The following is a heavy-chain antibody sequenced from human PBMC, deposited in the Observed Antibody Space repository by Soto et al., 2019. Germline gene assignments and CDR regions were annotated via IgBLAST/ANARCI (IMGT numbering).Heavy chain of an antibody. CDR3: VKSRSGDDAFDI. CDR2: ISSNGGST. CDR1: GFTFSSYA. J-gene: IGHJ3*02. Sequence: GGSLRLSCSASGFTFSSYAMHWVRQAPGKGLEYVSAISSNGGSTYYADSVKGRFTISRDNSKNTLYPQMSSLRAEDTAVYYCVKSRSGDDAFDIWGQGTMVTVSS. V-gene: IGHV3-64D*09. D-gene: IGHD7-27*01.